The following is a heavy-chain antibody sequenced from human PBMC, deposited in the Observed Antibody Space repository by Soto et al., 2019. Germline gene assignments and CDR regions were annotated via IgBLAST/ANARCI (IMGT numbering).Heavy chain of an antibody. CDR2: IYYSGSD. CDR3: ANEVGGDYYFDS. D-gene: IGHD1-26*01. Sequence: LSLSCPVPGGSIISAGYYRRWFRQYPGKGLEWIGTIYYSGSDSLNPSLQSRVSLLVAKYKTQFYMELSSVTAADTAVYYCANEVGGDYYFDSWGQGTKVTVS. V-gene: IGHV4-31*03. CDR1: GGSIISAGYY. J-gene: IGHJ4*02.